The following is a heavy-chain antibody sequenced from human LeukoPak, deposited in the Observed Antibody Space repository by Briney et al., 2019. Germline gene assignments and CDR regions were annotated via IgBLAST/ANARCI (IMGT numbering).Heavy chain of an antibody. CDR3: AREIRSGYYQYSYGMDV. D-gene: IGHD3-22*01. CDR1: GFTFSSYE. CDR2: ISSSGSTM. Sequence: PGGSLRLSCAASGFTFSSYEMNWVRQAPGKGLEWVSYISSSGSTMYYADSVKGRFTISRDNAKNSLYLQMNSLRVEDTADYYCAREIRSGYYQYSYGMDVWGQGTTVTVSS. V-gene: IGHV3-48*03. J-gene: IGHJ6*02.